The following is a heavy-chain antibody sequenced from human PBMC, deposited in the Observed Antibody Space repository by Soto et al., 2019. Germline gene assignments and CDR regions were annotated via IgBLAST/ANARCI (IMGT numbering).Heavy chain of an antibody. Sequence: SETLSLTCTVSGVSISGSNYYWGWIRQPPGKGLEWIGSIYYSGSTYYNPSLKSRVTISVDTSKNQFSLKLSSVTAADTAVYYCASHSGAYYVVYWGQGTPVTVSS. V-gene: IGHV4-39*01. CDR1: GVSISGSNYY. CDR3: ASHSGAYYVVY. CDR2: IYYSGST. D-gene: IGHD1-26*01. J-gene: IGHJ4*02.